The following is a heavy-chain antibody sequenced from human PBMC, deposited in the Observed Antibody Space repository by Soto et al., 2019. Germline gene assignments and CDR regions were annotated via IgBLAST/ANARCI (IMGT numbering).Heavy chain of an antibody. V-gene: IGHV3-49*04. J-gene: IGHJ6*02. CDR3: TRRKGGHYYGMDV. CDR2: IRSKAYGGTT. D-gene: IGHD6-25*01. CDR1: GFTFGDYL. Sequence: GGSLRLSCTASGFTFGDYLMTWVRHAPGKGLEWVGHIRSKAYGGTTEYAASVQGRFTISRDDSKSVAYLQLNSLKIEDTAMYYCTRRKGGHYYGMDVWGQGTTVTVSS.